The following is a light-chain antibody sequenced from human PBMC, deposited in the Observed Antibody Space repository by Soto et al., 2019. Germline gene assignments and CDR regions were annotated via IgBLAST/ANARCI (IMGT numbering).Light chain of an antibody. V-gene: IGKV3-20*01. J-gene: IGKJ1*01. Sequence: EIVLTQSPGTLSLSPGERATLSCRASQSVSSNYLAWYQHKPGQAPRLLIYGASNRATGIPDRFSGSGSVTEFTLTISSLEPEDFAVYYCQQYGSSPWTFGQGTKVDIK. CDR1: QSVSSNY. CDR3: QQYGSSPWT. CDR2: GAS.